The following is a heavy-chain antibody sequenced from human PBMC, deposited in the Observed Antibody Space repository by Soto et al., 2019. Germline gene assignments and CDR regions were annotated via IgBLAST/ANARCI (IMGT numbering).Heavy chain of an antibody. CDR2: INHSGST. V-gene: IGHV4-34*01. D-gene: IGHD6-19*01. J-gene: IGHJ3*02. CDR3: ARDEWLPQDDAFDI. CDR1: GGSFSGYY. Sequence: SETLSLTCAVYGGSFSGYYWSWIRQPPGKGLEWIGEINHSGSTNYNPSLKSRVTISVDTSKNQFSLKLSSVTAADTAVYYCARDEWLPQDDAFDIWGQGTMVTVSS.